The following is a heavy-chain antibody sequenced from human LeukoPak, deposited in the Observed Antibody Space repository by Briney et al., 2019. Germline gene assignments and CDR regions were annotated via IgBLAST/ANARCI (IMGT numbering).Heavy chain of an antibody. CDR1: GGSLSSSNW. J-gene: IGHJ5*02. CDR3: ALQYYDFWSGYYFGWFDP. Sequence: PSETLSLTCAVSGGSLSSSNWWSWVRQPPGKGLEWIGEIYHSGSTNYNPSLKSRVTISVDTSKNQFSLKLSSVTAADTAVYYCALQYYDFWSGYYFGWFDPWGQGTLVTVSS. V-gene: IGHV4-4*02. D-gene: IGHD3-3*01. CDR2: IYHSGST.